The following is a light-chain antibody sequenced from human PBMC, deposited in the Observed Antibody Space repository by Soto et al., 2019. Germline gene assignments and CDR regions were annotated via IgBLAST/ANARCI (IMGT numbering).Light chain of an antibody. Sequence: EVVMTQSPATLSVSPGERVTLSCRASQSVSSNVAWYQQKPGQAPRLLIYGAITRATGTPARLSGSGSGTEFTLIISSLQSEDFAVYYCQQYNNWPPYTFGQGTKLEIK. V-gene: IGKV3-15*01. J-gene: IGKJ2*01. CDR3: QQYNNWPPYT. CDR2: GAI. CDR1: QSVSSN.